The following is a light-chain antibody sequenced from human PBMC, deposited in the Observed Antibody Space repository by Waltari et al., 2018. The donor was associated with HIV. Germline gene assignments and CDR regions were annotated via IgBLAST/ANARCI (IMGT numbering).Light chain of an antibody. Sequence: SALTQPASVSGSLGQSVTISCTGATRDIGDFVSWYPHLPGRAPQLLFSGVNRRASGISHRFFASKSGATASLTISRLQADDEGCYYCSSTADLESVTFGGGT. V-gene: IGLV2-14*01. J-gene: IGLJ2*01. CDR3: SSTADLESVT. CDR1: TRDIGDF. CDR2: GVN.